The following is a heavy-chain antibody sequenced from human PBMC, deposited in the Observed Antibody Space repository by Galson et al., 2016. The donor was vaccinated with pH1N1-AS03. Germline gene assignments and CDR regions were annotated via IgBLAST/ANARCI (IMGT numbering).Heavy chain of an antibody. CDR1: GFSLTSPGVC. CDR3: ARVWGAAAGYFDY. Sequence: PALVKPTQTLTLTCSFSGFSLTSPGVCVTWVRQPPGKALEWLATIDSDDDKYYTTSLKTSLTISKDTSKNQVVLTMTNMDPVDTATYYCARVWGAAAGYFDYWGPGNLVVVSS. J-gene: IGHJ4*02. CDR2: IDSDDDK. D-gene: IGHD6-13*01. V-gene: IGHV2-70*20.